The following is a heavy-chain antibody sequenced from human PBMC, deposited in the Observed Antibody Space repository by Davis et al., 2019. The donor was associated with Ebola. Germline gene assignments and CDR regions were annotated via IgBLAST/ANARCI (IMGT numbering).Heavy chain of an antibody. CDR2: IIPIFGTA. D-gene: IGHD4-17*01. CDR1: GGTFSSYA. CDR3: ARRTVTTTHPYYGMDV. J-gene: IGHJ6*02. V-gene: IGHV1-69*13. Sequence: SVKVSCKASGGTFSSYAISWVRQAPGQGLEWMGGIIPIFGTANYAQKFQGRVTITADESTSTAYMELSSLRSEDTAVYYCARRTVTTTHPYYGMDVWGQGTTVTVSS.